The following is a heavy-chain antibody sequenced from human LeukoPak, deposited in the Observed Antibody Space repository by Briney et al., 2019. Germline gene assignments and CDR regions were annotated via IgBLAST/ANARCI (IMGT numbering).Heavy chain of an antibody. J-gene: IGHJ6*03. CDR1: GYTFTSYD. CDR2: MNPNSGNT. Sequence: ASVKVSCKASGYTFTSYDINWVRQATGQGLEWMGWMNPNSGNTGYAQKFQGRVTITRNTSLSTAYMELSSLRSEDTAVYYCARVDYSMGYYYYYMDVWGKGTTVTVSS. CDR3: ARVDYSMGYYYYYMDV. V-gene: IGHV1-8*03. D-gene: IGHD4-11*01.